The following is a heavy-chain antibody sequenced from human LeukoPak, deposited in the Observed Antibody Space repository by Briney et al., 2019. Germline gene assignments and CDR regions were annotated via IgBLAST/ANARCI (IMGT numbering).Heavy chain of an antibody. CDR3: ARPIAAAGPFDY. J-gene: IGHJ4*02. V-gene: IGHV3-74*01. D-gene: IGHD6-13*01. CDR1: GFTVSSNY. CDR2: INSDGSST. Sequence: PGGSLRLSCAASGFTVSSNYMSWVRQAPGKGLVWVSRINSDGSSTSYADSVKGRFTISRDNAKNTLYLQMNSLRAEDTAVYYCARPIAAAGPFDYWGQGTLVTVSS.